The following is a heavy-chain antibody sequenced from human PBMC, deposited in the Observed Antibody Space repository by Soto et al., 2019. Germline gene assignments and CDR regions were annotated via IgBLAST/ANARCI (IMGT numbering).Heavy chain of an antibody. V-gene: IGHV3-48*03. D-gene: IGHD5-12*01. J-gene: IGHJ4*02. Sequence: VQLVESGGGLVQPGGSLRLSCAASGFSFSTFEMDWVRQPPGRGLEWVSYISTSGSTVKYADSVRGRFTISRDNANNALYLQVSSLRAEDTAVYYCAREMATTQGFDYWGRGALVTVSS. CDR2: ISTSGSTV. CDR3: AREMATTQGFDY. CDR1: GFSFSTFE.